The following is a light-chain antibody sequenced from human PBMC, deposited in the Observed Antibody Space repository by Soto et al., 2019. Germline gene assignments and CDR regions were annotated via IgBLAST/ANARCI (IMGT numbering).Light chain of an antibody. CDR2: AAS. CDR3: QQYSSSPPYT. CDR1: QSVSSSY. Sequence: EIVLTQSSGTLSLSPGERATLSCRASQSVSSSYLAWYQQKPGQAPRLLIYAASSRATGIPDRFSGSGSGTDFTLTISRLEPEDFAVYYCQQYSSSPPYTFGQGTKLEIK. V-gene: IGKV3-20*01. J-gene: IGKJ2*01.